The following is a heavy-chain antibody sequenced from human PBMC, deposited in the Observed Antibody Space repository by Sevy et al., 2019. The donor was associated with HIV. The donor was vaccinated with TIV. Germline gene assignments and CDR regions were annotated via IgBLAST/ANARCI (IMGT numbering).Heavy chain of an antibody. CDR1: GYAFSNYD. CDR2: ISTYNGYT. CDR3: ARFSSSSAFDY. Sequence: ASVKVSCKASGYAFSNYDINWVRQAPGQGLEWMGWISTYNGYTSFAQKLQGRVTMTTDTSTDTAYIGLRSLRSDDTAIYFCARFSSSSAFDYWGQGTLVTVSS. V-gene: IGHV1-18*04. J-gene: IGHJ4*02. D-gene: IGHD6-6*01.